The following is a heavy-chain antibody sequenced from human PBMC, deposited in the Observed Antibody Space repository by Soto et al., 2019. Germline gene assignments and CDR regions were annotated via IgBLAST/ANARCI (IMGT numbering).Heavy chain of an antibody. CDR3: VCYDYSSGWSEAVFYYMDV. J-gene: IGHJ6*03. V-gene: IGHV1-3*01. CDR1: GYTFSSYA. D-gene: IGHD3-3*01. Sequence: GASVKVSCKASGYTFSSYAMHWVRQAPGQRLEWMGWINGGNGNTRYSQKFQARVTITRDTSASTAYMELSSLRSEDTAVFYCVCYDYSSGWSEAVFYYMDVWGKGTTVTLSS. CDR2: INGGNGNT.